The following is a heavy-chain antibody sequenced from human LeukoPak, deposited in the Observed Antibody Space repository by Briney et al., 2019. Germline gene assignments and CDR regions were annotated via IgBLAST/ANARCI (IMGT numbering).Heavy chain of an antibody. CDR2: IYYSGRT. V-gene: IGHV4-39*01. D-gene: IGHD3-22*01. Sequence: NPSETLSLTCSVSGDSVSRSDSYWDWIRQPPGKGLEWIGTIYYSGRTYYSPSLKSRVTRSVDPANNQFSLNLRSVTAADTAVYYCARRRYYDGSGYLEWGQGTLLSVSS. J-gene: IGHJ1*01. CDR3: ARRRYYDGSGYLE. CDR1: GDSVSRSDSY.